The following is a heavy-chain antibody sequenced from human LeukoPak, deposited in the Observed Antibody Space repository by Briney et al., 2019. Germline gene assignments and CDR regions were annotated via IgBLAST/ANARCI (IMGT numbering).Heavy chain of an antibody. CDR1: GGSISSSGYY. Sequence: NPSETLSLTCTVSGGSISSSGYYWGWIRQPPGRGLEWIGTIYYSGSTYYNPSLKSRVTISVDTSKNQFSLKLNSVTAADTVVYYCASLLTGYHKHWGQGTLVTVSS. CDR3: ASLLTGYHKH. V-gene: IGHV4-39*01. CDR2: IYYSGST. D-gene: IGHD3-9*01. J-gene: IGHJ1*01.